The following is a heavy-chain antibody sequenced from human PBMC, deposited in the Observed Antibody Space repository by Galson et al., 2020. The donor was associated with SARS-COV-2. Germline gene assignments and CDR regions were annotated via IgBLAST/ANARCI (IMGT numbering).Heavy chain of an antibody. Sequence: SLKISCAASGFSFDDYAMHWVRQAPGKGLEWVSGISWNSGSIGYADSVKGRFTISRDNAKNSLYLQMNSLKPEDMALYHCAKGADDEIAVGATGFDSWCQGTLVTVSS. CDR3: AKGADDEIAVGATGFDS. CDR2: ISWNSGSI. D-gene: IGHD6-19*01. J-gene: IGHJ4*02. CDR1: GFSFDDYA. V-gene: IGHV3-9*03.